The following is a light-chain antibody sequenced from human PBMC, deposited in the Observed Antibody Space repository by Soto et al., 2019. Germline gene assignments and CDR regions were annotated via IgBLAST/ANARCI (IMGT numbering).Light chain of an antibody. CDR2: DAS. J-gene: IGKJ5*01. V-gene: IGKV3-11*01. CDR3: QQGGNWPLT. Sequence: EIVLTQSPATLSLSPGEGATVSCSASQSVSSHLAWYPQKRGQAPRLLIYDASSRASGIPARFSGRGSGTDFTLTSSYLGPEDFAIYYCQQGGNWPLTLGQGTRLEIK. CDR1: QSVSSH.